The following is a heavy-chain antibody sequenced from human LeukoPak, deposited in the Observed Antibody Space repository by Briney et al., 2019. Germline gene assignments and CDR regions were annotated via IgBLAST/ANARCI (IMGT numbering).Heavy chain of an antibody. D-gene: IGHD3-10*01. CDR3: AREVGYYGSGSYYPDY. CDR2: ISAYNGNT. CDR1: GYTFTSYG. Sequence: ASVKVSCKASGYTFTSYGISWVRQAPGQELEWMGWISAYNGNTNYAQKLQGRVTMTTDTSTSTAYMELRSLRSDDTAVYYCAREVGYYGSGSYYPDYWGQGTLVTVSS. J-gene: IGHJ4*02. V-gene: IGHV1-18*01.